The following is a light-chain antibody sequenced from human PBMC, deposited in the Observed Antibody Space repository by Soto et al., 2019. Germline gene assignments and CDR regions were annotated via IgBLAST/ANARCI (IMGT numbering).Light chain of an antibody. CDR1: QSVSSS. V-gene: IGKV1-5*01. CDR2: DAS. Sequence: DIQMTQSPSTLSAFVGDRVTITCRASQSVSSSLAWYQQKPGKAPKLLIYDASTLESGVPSRFSGSGYGTEFTLTIISLQPGDFATYYCQQYESFSPYTFGQGTRLEIK. J-gene: IGKJ2*01. CDR3: QQYESFSPYT.